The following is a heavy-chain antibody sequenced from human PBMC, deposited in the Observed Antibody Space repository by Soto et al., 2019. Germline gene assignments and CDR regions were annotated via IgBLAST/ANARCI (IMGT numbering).Heavy chain of an antibody. J-gene: IGHJ5*02. V-gene: IGHV1-69*02. CDR2: IIPILGIA. D-gene: IGHD2-2*01. CDR3: ARGRDIVVVPAWPGQVPAPKDGGWFDP. CDR1: GGTFSSYT. Sequence: ASVKVSCKASGGTFSSYTISWVRQAPGQGLEWMGRIIPILGIANYAQKFQGRVTITADKSTSTAYMELSSLRSEDTAVYYCARGRDIVVVPAWPGQVPAPKDGGWFDPWGQGTLVTVSS.